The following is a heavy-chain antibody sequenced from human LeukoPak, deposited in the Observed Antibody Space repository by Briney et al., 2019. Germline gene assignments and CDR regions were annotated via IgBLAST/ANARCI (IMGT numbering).Heavy chain of an antibody. Sequence: SETLSLTCTVSGGSISSYYWSWIRQPPGKGLEWIGYMYYSGNTNYNPSLKSRVTTSVDSSKNQFSLKLSSVTAADTAVYYCARHSLVGARNAFDIWGQGTMVTVSS. D-gene: IGHD1-26*01. CDR1: GGSISSYY. CDR3: ARHSLVGARNAFDI. J-gene: IGHJ3*02. CDR2: MYYSGNT. V-gene: IGHV4-59*08.